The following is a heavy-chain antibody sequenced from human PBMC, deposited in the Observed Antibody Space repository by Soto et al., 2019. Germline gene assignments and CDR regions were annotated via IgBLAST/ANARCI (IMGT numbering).Heavy chain of an antibody. CDR2: INGDGSRI. D-gene: IGHD3-10*02. CDR1: GFTFSRYW. J-gene: IGHJ4*02. CDR3: ARSPMFNFDS. V-gene: IGHV3-74*03. Sequence: GGSLRLSCAASGFTFSRYWIHWIRQSPGKGLVWVSKINGDGSRITYADSVKGRFTISRDNARNTLYLQMNSLRAEDTAVYYCARSPMFNFDSWGQGTLVTVSS.